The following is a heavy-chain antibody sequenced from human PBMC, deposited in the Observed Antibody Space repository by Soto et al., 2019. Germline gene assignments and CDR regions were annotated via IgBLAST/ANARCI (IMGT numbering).Heavy chain of an antibody. Sequence: SSETLSLTCTVSGGSISSNYWTWIRQPPGKGLEWIGYVYNSGSTNYNPSLKSRVTISEDTSKSQFSLKVNSMTAADTAVYYWARYRREAVAGYTLDNWGQGILVTVSS. D-gene: IGHD6-13*01. CDR1: GGSISSNY. V-gene: IGHV4-59*01. CDR2: VYNSGST. J-gene: IGHJ4*02. CDR3: ARYRREAVAGYTLDN.